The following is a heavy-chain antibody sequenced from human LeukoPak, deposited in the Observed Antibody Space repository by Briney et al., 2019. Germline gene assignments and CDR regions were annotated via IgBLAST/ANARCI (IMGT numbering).Heavy chain of an antibody. J-gene: IGHJ6*04. V-gene: IGHV3-23*01. CDR1: GITFSSYA. CDR2: ISGSGSTT. Sequence: GGTLRLSCAASGITFSSYAMSWVRQAPHKGLEWVSGISGSGSTTSYADSVKGRFTISRDNAKNSLYLQMNSLRAEDTAVYYCAELGITMIGGVWGKGTTVTISS. D-gene: IGHD3-10*02. CDR3: AELGITMIGGV.